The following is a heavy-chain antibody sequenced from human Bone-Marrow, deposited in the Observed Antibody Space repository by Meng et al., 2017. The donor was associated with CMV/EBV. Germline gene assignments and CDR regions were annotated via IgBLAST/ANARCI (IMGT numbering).Heavy chain of an antibody. CDR1: GYTFTGYY. CDR3: ARDNGDIVVVPAAITYYYGMAV. CDR2: INPNSGGT. Sequence: ASVKVSCKASGYTFTGYYMHWVRQAPGQGLEWMGWINPNSGGTNYAQKFQGRVTMTRDTSISTAYMELSRLRSDDTAVYYCARDNGDIVVVPAAITYYYGMAVWGQGTTVTVSS. V-gene: IGHV1-2*02. D-gene: IGHD2-2*02. J-gene: IGHJ6*01.